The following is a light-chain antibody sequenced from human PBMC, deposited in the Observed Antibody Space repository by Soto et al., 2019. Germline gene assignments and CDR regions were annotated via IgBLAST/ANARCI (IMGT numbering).Light chain of an antibody. CDR2: EVN. J-gene: IGLJ1*01. V-gene: IGLV2-14*01. Sequence: ALAQPASVSGSPGQSITISCTGTSSDVGAYNYVSWYQQHPGKAPKLMVYEVNYRPSGVSNRFSGSKSGNTASLTISGLQAEDEADYYCSSYTSRTTLVFGTGTKV. CDR3: SSYTSRTTLV. CDR1: SSDVGAYNY.